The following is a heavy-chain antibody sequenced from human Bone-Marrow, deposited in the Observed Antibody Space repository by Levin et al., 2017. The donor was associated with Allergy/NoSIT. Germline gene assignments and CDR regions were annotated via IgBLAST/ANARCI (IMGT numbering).Heavy chain of an antibody. Sequence: KAGGSLRLSCAASGFTFSDYFMSWVRQAPGKGLEWFAYISSSGGFTVYADSLRGRFTISRDNAKNSLFLQMNSLRADDTAVYYCAREVGDDPYNWFDPWGQGTLVTVSS. V-gene: IGHV3-11*06. CDR2: ISSSGGFT. J-gene: IGHJ5*02. D-gene: IGHD4-17*01. CDR3: AREVGDDPYNWFDP. CDR1: GFTFSDYF.